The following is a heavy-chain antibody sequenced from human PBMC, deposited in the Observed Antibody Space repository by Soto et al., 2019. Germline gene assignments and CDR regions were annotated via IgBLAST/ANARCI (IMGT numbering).Heavy chain of an antibody. CDR3: AGELQADY. D-gene: IGHD2-21*02. V-gene: IGHV1-3*01. Sequence: QVQLVQSGAEVKKPGASVKVSCKASGYTFTSYAMHWVRQAPGQRLEWMGWINAGNGNTKYSQKFQGRVTITRDTPASTAYMDLSSLRSEDTTVYSCAGELQADYWGQGTLVTVPS. CDR2: INAGNGNT. CDR1: GYTFTSYA. J-gene: IGHJ4*02.